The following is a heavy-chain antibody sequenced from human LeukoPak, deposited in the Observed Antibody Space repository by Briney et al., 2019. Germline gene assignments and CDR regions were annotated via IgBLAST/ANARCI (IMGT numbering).Heavy chain of an antibody. Sequence: GRSLRLSCAASGFTFSSYAMHWVRQAPGRGLEWVAFIRSDGSNKYYAASVKGRFTISRDNSKNTLYLQMNSLRAEDTAVYYCAKELFGRVEYSSVGSWGQGTLVTVSS. CDR3: AKELFGRVEYSSVGS. D-gene: IGHD6-19*01. V-gene: IGHV3-30*04. CDR1: GFTFSSYA. J-gene: IGHJ4*02. CDR2: IRSDGSNK.